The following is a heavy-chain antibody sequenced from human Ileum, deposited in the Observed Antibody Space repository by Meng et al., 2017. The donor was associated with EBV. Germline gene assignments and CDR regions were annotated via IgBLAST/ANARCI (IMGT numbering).Heavy chain of an antibody. Sequence: EQLQEAGPVLVHPSGTLFPTCAVSGGSISFINWWSWVRQSPEKGLEWIGEMSDSGITHYNPSLKSRVTISADKSNNQFSLKLTSVTSADTAVYFCAKNGEKYFEYWGQGTLVTVSS. J-gene: IGHJ4*02. CDR2: MSDSGIT. V-gene: IGHV4-4*02. CDR1: GGSISFINW. CDR3: AKNGEKYFEY.